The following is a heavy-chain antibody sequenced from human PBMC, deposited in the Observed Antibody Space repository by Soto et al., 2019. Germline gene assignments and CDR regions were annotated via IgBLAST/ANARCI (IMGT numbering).Heavy chain of an antibody. D-gene: IGHD3-22*01. CDR3: GRDLGYYDSRVYDAFDI. CDR2: IYYSGST. Sequence: SETLSLTCTVSGGSISSYYWSWIRQPPGKGLEWIGYIYYSGSTNYNPSLKSRVTISVDTSKNQFSLKLSPVTAADTAVYYCGRDLGYYDSRVYDAFDIWGKGTMVTV. CDR1: GGSISSYY. J-gene: IGHJ3*02. V-gene: IGHV4-59*01.